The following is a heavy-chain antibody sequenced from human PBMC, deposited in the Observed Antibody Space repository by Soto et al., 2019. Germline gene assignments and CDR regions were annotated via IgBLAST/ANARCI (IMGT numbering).Heavy chain of an antibody. CDR1: GFTFSSYS. Sequence: EVQLVESGGGLVQPGGSLRLSCAASGFTFSSYSMNWLRQAPGKGLDWLSYISSSISTMHYADSVKGRFTISRDNAKNSLYLQEKSLRDEATAVYYCAREVRDTAVADFDYWGQGTLVTVSS. D-gene: IGHD5-18*01. CDR3: AREVRDTAVADFDY. V-gene: IGHV3-48*02. CDR2: ISSSISTM. J-gene: IGHJ4*02.